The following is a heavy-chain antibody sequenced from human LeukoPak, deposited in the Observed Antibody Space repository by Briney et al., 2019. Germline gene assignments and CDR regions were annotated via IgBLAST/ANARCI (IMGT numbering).Heavy chain of an antibody. Sequence: SETLSLTCTVSGGSISSYYWSWIRQPPGKGLEWIGYIYYSGSTNYNPSLKSRVTISVDTSKNQFSLKLSSVTAADTAVYYCARVYYGSGSLLYYYYGMDVWGQGTTVTVSS. CDR1: GGSISSYY. CDR3: ARVYYGSGSLLYYYYGMDV. D-gene: IGHD3-10*01. V-gene: IGHV4-59*01. CDR2: IYYSGST. J-gene: IGHJ6*02.